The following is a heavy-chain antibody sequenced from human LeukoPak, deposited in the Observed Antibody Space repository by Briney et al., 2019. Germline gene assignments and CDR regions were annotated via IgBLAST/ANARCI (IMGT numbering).Heavy chain of an antibody. J-gene: IGHJ4*02. V-gene: IGHV3-23*01. D-gene: IGHD2-2*01. Sequence: GGSLRLSCAASGLTFSNYAMSWVRQAPGKGLEWVSAISGSGESTDYPDSVKGRFAISRDNSKNKLDLQMNSLRAEDTAVYYCARDRRDIVVVPAAIGDYWGQGTLVTVSS. CDR1: GLTFSNYA. CDR2: ISGSGEST. CDR3: ARDRRDIVVVPAAIGDY.